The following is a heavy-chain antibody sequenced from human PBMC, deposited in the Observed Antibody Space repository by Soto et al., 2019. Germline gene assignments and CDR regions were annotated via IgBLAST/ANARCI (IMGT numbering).Heavy chain of an antibody. V-gene: IGHV3-53*01. CDR3: ATWHLQEHAYDI. CDR1: GLPVAGSY. CDR2: IYNDGTT. D-gene: IGHD1-1*01. Sequence: GGSLRLSCVASGLPVAGSYMAWVRQAPGKGLEWASVIYNDGTTYYSQSVEGRFTISRDTSKNTLYLQMDRLRDEDTAVYSCATWHLQEHAYDIWGQGTMVTVSS. J-gene: IGHJ3*02.